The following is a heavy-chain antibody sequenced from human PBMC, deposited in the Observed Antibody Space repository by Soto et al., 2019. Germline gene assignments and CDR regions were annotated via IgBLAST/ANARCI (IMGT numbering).Heavy chain of an antibody. CDR1: GVTFNFYS. Sequence: QVQLVQSGADVQRPGSSVRVSCKASGVTFNFYSINWVRQAPGLGLQWMGRINPILSMSNYAPRFQGRVTMTADKXTSTAYMELSSLRSEDTAMYYCATSYGSGYRAFDSWGQGALVTVSS. CDR3: ATSYGSGYRAFDS. V-gene: IGHV1-69*02. D-gene: IGHD3-10*01. CDR2: INPILSMS. J-gene: IGHJ4*02.